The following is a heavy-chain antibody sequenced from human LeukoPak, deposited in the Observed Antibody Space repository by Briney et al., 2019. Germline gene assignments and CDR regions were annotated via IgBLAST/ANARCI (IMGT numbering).Heavy chain of an antibody. J-gene: IGHJ4*02. CDR2: INPSGGST. CDR1: GCTFTSYY. V-gene: IGHV1-46*01. Sequence: GASVKVSCKASGCTFTSYYMHWVRQASGQGLEWMGIINPSGGSTTYAQKFQGRVSMTRDTSTSTVYMELSSLRSDDTAVYYCARYMHGVNFDYWGQGTLVTVSS. D-gene: IGHD2-8*01. CDR3: ARYMHGVNFDY.